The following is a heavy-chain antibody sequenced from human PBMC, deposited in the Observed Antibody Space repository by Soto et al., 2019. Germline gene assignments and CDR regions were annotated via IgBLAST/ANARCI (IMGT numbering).Heavy chain of an antibody. J-gene: IGHJ4*02. CDR3: AKPKGADFHFDS. CDR2: ISFDGSDK. V-gene: IGHV3-30*18. Sequence: QVQLVESGGGVVQPGKSLRLSCAAAGFAFSRDGMHWVRQAPGKGLEWVAVISFDGSDKYYADSVKGRFTISRDNSKNTLDLQMNSLRPEDTALYYCAKPKGADFHFDSWGQGTLVTVSS. CDR1: GFAFSRDG. D-gene: IGHD3-3*01.